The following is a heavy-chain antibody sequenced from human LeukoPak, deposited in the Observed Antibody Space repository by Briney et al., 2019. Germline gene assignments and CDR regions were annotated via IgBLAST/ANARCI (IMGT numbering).Heavy chain of an antibody. Sequence: SETLSLTCTVSGYSISSGYYWGWIRQPPGMGLEWIGSIYHTGSTYYNPSLKSRVTISVDTSKNQFTLKLSSVTAADTAVYYCARVPSTNYYDSSGYWGYFDYWGQGTLVTVSS. D-gene: IGHD3-22*01. CDR2: IYHTGST. CDR1: GYSISSGYY. J-gene: IGHJ4*02. V-gene: IGHV4-38-2*02. CDR3: ARVPSTNYYDSSGYWGYFDY.